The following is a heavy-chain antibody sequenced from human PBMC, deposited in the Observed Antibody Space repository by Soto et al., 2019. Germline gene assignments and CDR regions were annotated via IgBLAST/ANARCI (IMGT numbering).Heavy chain of an antibody. CDR3: AKDPLGP. V-gene: IGHV3-23*01. J-gene: IGHJ5*02. CDR1: GLTFSNYA. Sequence: RRLSCATSGLTFSNYAMSWVRQAPGGGLEWVSSMSGSSSTTYYADSVRGRFTISRDRSKNTLYLQMSSLRAEDTALYYCAKDPLGPWGQGTLVTVSS. CDR2: MSGSSSTT.